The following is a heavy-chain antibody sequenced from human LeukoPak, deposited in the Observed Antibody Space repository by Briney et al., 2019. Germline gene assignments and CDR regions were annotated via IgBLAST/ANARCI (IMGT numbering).Heavy chain of an antibody. J-gene: IGHJ4*02. Sequence: ASVKVSCKASGYTFTSYGISWVRQAPGQGLEWMGWISAYNGNTNYAQKLQGRVTMTTDTSTSTAYMELRSLRSDDTAVYYCARAMYGSGSYYNPLGYWGQGTLVTVSS. CDR2: ISAYNGNT. CDR1: GYTFTSYG. CDR3: ARAMYGSGSYYNPLGY. D-gene: IGHD3-10*01. V-gene: IGHV1-18*01.